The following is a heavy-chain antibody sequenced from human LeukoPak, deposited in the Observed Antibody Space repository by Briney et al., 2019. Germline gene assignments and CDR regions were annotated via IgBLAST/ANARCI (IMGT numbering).Heavy chain of an antibody. CDR3: ARGSSPAVADFDY. CDR1: GYTFTSHN. Sequence: ASVTVSCKASGYTFTSHNINWVRQAPGQGLEWMGWISVYNGNTHYAQKLQGRVTMTTDTSTSTAYMELRSLRSDDTAVYYCARGSSPAVADFDYWGQGTLVTVSS. V-gene: IGHV1-18*04. D-gene: IGHD6-19*01. J-gene: IGHJ4*02. CDR2: ISVYNGNT.